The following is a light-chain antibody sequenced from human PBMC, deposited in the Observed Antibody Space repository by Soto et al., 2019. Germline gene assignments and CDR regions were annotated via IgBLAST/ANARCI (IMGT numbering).Light chain of an antibody. CDR3: QKRTYWRFI. J-gene: IGKJ4*01. Sequence: EIVLTQSPATLSLSPGERATVSCRASQNVYFYLAWYQQKPGQAPRLLIYDASNRANGIPTRFSGSVSGPDFTLTISSLEPDDFAVYYCQKRTYWRFIFGGGTKVEVK. CDR2: DAS. CDR1: QNVYFY. V-gene: IGKV3-11*01.